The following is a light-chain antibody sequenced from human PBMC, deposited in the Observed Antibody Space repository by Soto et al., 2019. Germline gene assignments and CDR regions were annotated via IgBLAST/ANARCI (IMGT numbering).Light chain of an antibody. CDR3: QQRHNWPLT. CDR1: QSVSSY. V-gene: IGKV3-11*01. Sequence: EIVLTQSPATLSLSPGERATLSCRASQSVSSYLAWYHQKPGQPPRLLIYDASNKATGIPARFSGSGSGTDFTLTISSLEPEDFAIYYCQQRHNWPLTFAGGTKVEIK. J-gene: IGKJ4*01. CDR2: DAS.